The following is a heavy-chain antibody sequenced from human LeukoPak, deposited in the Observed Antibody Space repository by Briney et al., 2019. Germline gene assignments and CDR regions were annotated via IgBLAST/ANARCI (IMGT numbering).Heavy chain of an antibody. V-gene: IGHV3-48*02. CDR1: GGSIGTSNYY. CDR3: ARSRGNDY. CDR2: ISSTSSTI. J-gene: IGHJ4*02. Sequence: ETLSLTCTVSGGSIGTSNYYWGWLRQPPGKGLEWISYISSTSSTIEYADSVKGRFTISRDNAKNSLYLQMNSLRDEDTAVYYCARSRGNDYWGQGTLVTVSS.